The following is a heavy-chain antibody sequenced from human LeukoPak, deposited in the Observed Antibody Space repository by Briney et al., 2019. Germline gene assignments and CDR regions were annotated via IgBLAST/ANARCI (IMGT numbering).Heavy chain of an antibody. J-gene: IGHJ4*02. V-gene: IGHV3-23*01. CDR3: AKTGSGWQRTYDY. D-gene: IGHD6-19*01. Sequence: GGSLRLSCAASGFTFRSHVMSWVRQAPGKGLEWVSGISESGGSTYYADSVKGRFTISRDNSKNTLYLQMGSLSAEDTAVYYCAKTGSGWQRTYDYWGQGTLVTVSS. CDR2: ISESGGST. CDR1: GFTFRSHV.